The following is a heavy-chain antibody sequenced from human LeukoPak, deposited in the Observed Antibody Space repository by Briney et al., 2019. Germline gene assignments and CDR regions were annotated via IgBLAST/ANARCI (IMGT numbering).Heavy chain of an antibody. J-gene: IGHJ4*02. CDR3: ARIAPDYGSGSHLDY. Sequence: ESGPTLVSPTQTLTLTCTFSGFSLSTSGMCVSWIRQPPGKALEWLARIDWDDDKYYSTSLKTRLTISKDTSKNQVVLTMTNMDPVDTATYYCARIAPDYGSGSHLDYWGQGTLVTVSS. CDR2: IDWDDDK. V-gene: IGHV2-70*11. D-gene: IGHD3-10*01. CDR1: GFSLSTSGMC.